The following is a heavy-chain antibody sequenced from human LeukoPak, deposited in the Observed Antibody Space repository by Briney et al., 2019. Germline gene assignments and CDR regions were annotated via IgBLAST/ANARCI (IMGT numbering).Heavy chain of an antibody. CDR2: INHNGNVN. J-gene: IGHJ6*02. CDR1: GFTFSSYW. D-gene: IGHD3-16*01. CDR3: ARGGGLDV. Sequence: GGSLRLSCAASGFTFSSYWMNWARQAPGKGLEWVASINHNGNVNYYVDSVKGRFTISRDNAKNSPYLQMSNLRAEDTAVYFCARGGGLDVWGQGAAVTVSS. V-gene: IGHV3-7*03.